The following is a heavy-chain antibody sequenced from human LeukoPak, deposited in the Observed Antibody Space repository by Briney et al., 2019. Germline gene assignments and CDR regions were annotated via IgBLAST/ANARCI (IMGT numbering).Heavy chain of an antibody. V-gene: IGHV3-21*01. CDR1: GFTFSSYS. Sequence: GGSLRLSCAASGFTFSSYSMNWVRQAPGKGLEWVSSISSSSSYIYYADSVKGRFTISRDNAKNSLYLQMNSLRAEDTAVYYCARNHDSSWGFDYWGQGTLVTVSS. CDR2: ISSSSSYI. CDR3: ARNHDSSWGFDY. D-gene: IGHD3-22*01. J-gene: IGHJ4*02.